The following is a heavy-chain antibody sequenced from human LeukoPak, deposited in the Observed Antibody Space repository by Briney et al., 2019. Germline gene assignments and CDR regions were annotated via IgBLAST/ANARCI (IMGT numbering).Heavy chain of an antibody. CDR2: ISYDGSNK. D-gene: IGHD3-16*01. CDR3: AKDRRVTTSGFYFDY. Sequence: PGGSLRLSCAASGFTFSSYGMHWARQAPGKGLEWVAVISYDGSNKYYADSVKGRFTISRDNSKNTLYLQMNSLRAEDTAVYYCAKDRRVTTSGFYFDYWGQGTLVTVSS. V-gene: IGHV3-30*18. CDR1: GFTFSSYG. J-gene: IGHJ4*02.